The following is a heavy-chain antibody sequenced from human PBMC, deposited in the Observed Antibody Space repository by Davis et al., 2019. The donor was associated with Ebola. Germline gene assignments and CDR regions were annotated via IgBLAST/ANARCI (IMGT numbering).Heavy chain of an antibody. V-gene: IGHV3-74*01. CDR2: IKSDGSGI. D-gene: IGHD3-22*01. CDR1: GFTFSSYFSGYW. J-gene: IGHJ4*02. Sequence: GESLKISCAVSGFTFSSYFSGYWIHWVRQAPGKGLVWVSRIKSDGSGITYADSVKGRFTISRDNSKNTLFLQMNNLRTEDTAVYYCAKQERGGYNLIDYWGQGTLVIVSS. CDR3: AKQERGGYNLIDY.